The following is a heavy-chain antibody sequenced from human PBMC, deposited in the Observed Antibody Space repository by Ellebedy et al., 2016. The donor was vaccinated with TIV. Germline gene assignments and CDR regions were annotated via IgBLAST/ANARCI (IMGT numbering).Heavy chain of an antibody. D-gene: IGHD3-22*01. CDR1: GFSLSTSGVG. CDR3: AHARWELVITWGPFDP. J-gene: IGHJ5*02. V-gene: IGHV2-5*01. CDR2: IYWNDDK. Sequence: SGPTLVKPTQTLTLTCTFSGFSLSTSGVGVGWIRQPPGRALEWLALIYWNDDKRYSPSLKSRLTITKDTSKNQVVLTMTNMDPVDTATYYCAHARWELVITWGPFDPWGQGTLVTVSS.